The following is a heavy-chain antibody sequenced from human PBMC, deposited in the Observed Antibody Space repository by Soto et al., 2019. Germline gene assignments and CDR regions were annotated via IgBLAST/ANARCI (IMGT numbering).Heavy chain of an antibody. J-gene: IGHJ4*02. CDR2: IYYSGST. Sequence: SETLSLTCTVSGGSISNYYWSWIRQPPGKGLEWIGYIYYSGSTNYNPSLKSRVTISVDTSKNQFSLKLSSVTAADTAVYYCARVGTSFWGQGTLVTAPQ. CDR1: GGSISNYY. V-gene: IGHV4-59*01. D-gene: IGHD2-15*01. CDR3: ARVGTSF.